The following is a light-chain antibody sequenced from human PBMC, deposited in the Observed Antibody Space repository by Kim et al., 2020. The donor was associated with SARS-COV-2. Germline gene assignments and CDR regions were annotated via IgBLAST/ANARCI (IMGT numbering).Light chain of an antibody. V-gene: IGLV3-19*01. CDR2: GKN. CDR1: SLRSYY. Sequence: SSELTQDPAVSVALGLTVRITCQGDSLRSYYATWYQQKPGQAPIVVIYGKNNRPSGIPDRFSGSSSGNTASLTITGTQAGDEADYYCNSRDSNDNVLFGGGTQLTVL. CDR3: NSRDSNDNVL. J-gene: IGLJ2*01.